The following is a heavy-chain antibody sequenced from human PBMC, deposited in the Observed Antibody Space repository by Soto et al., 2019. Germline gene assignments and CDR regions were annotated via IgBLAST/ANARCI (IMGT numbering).Heavy chain of an antibody. CDR1: GYSFTSYW. J-gene: IGHJ6*02. CDR3: ARPYYDFWSGYYTRYYYYGMDV. CDR2: IDLSDSYT. Sequence: GESLKISCKGSGYSFTSYWISWVRQMPGKGLEWMGRIDLSDSYTNYSPSFQGHVTISADKSISTAYLQWSSLKASDTAMYYCARPYYDFWSGYYTRYYYYGMDVWGQGTTVTVSS. D-gene: IGHD3-3*01. V-gene: IGHV5-10-1*01.